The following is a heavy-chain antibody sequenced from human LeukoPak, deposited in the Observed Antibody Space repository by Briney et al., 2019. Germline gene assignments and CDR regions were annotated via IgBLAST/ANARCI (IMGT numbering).Heavy chain of an antibody. Sequence: RASVKVSCKASGYTFTRYYMHWVRQAPGQRPEWMGWINTDNGNTKYAQKFQGRVTMTTDTSTSTAYMELSSLRSDDTAVYYCARKGCTGDCYRFDPWGQGTLVTVSS. J-gene: IGHJ5*02. V-gene: IGHV1/OR15-2*03. D-gene: IGHD2-21*02. CDR2: INTDNGNT. CDR1: GYTFTRYY. CDR3: ARKGCTGDCYRFDP.